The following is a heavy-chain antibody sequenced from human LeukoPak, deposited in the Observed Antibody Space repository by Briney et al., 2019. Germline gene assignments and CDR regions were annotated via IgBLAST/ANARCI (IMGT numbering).Heavy chain of an antibody. CDR2: MNPNSGNT. V-gene: IGHV1-8*01. D-gene: IGHD6-13*01. Sequence: SVKVSCKASGYTFTSYDINWVRQATGQGLEWMGWMNPNSGNTDYAQKFQGRVTMTRNTSISTAYMELSSLRSEDTAVYYCARHIAAALEYWGQGTLVTVFS. CDR1: GYTFTSYD. J-gene: IGHJ4*02. CDR3: ARHIAAALEY.